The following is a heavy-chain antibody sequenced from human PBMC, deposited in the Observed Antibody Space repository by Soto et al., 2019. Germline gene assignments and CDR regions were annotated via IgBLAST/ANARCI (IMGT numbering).Heavy chain of an antibody. V-gene: IGHV3-23*01. CDR2: ISGSGVST. J-gene: IGHJ4*02. CDR1: GFTFSRDA. Sequence: GGSLRLSCAGSGFTFSRDAFSLGRHAPGKGLEWVSAISGSGVSTYYADSVKGRFTISRDNSKNTLYLQMNSLRAEDTAVYYCAKSPGMYYYDSSGYYHYAYWGQGTLVTVSS. D-gene: IGHD3-22*01. CDR3: AKSPGMYYYDSSGYYHYAY.